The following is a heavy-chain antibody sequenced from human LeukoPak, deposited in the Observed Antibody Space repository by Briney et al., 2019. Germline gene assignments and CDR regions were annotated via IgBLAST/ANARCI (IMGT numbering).Heavy chain of an antibody. CDR3: ARSRGAGPGAHFDY. CDR1: GFTFSDEY. CDR2: VWNSGSYT. D-gene: IGHD6-19*01. V-gene: IGHV3-11*03. Sequence: GGSLRLSCAASGFTFSDEYMRWIRQAPGKGLEWVSYVWNSGSYTNYADSVKGRFTISRDNAKSSLYLQMNSVRAEDTAVYYCARSRGAGPGAHFDYWGQGTLVTVSS. J-gene: IGHJ4*02.